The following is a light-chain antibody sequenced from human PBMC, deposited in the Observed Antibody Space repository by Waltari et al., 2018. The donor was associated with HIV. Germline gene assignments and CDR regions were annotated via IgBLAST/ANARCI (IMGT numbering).Light chain of an antibody. CDR2: EVS. J-gene: IGLJ3*02. V-gene: IGLV2-8*01. CDR1: CSDVGGYNY. CDR3: SSYAGSNNWV. Sequence: QSALTQPPSASGSPGQSVTISCTGTCSDVGGYNYVSWYQQHPGKAPKLMIYEVSKRPSGVPDRFSGSKSGDTASLTVSGLQAEDEADYYCSSYAGSNNWVFGGGTKLIVL.